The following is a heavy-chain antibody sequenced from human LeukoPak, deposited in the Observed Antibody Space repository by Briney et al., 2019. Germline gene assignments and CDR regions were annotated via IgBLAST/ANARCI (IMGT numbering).Heavy chain of an antibody. CDR1: GGSISSYY. Sequence: SETLSLTCTVSGGSISSYYWSWIRQPPGKGLEWIGYIYYSGSTNYNPSLKSRVTISVDTSKNQFSLKLSSVTAADTAAYYCARGLKKNYGSGSYSLWGQGTLVTVSS. V-gene: IGHV4-59*01. D-gene: IGHD3-10*01. CDR3: ARGLKKNYGSGSYSL. J-gene: IGHJ4*02. CDR2: IYYSGST.